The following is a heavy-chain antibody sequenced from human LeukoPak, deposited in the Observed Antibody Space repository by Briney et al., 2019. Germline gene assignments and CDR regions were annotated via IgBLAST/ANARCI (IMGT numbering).Heavy chain of an antibody. CDR1: GYTFTDYY. V-gene: IGHV1-2*02. CDR2: INPYSGGT. J-gene: IGHJ4*02. D-gene: IGHD6-19*01. Sequence: ASVKVSCKASGYTFTDYYIHWVRQAPGQGLEWMAYINPYSGGTNYAQKFQGRVTMTRDTSISTAYMELSRLRSDDTAVYYCARRKAVAGTFDYWGQGTLVTVSS. CDR3: ARRKAVAGTFDY.